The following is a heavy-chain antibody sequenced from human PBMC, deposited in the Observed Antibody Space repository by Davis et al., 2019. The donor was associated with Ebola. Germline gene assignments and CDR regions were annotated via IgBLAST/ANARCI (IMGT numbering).Heavy chain of an antibody. CDR1: GFTLNIFD. CDR3: ESPYGDYVRGRYGMDV. V-gene: IGHV3-30*02. D-gene: IGHD4-17*01. CDR2: VRSHGRDD. J-gene: IGHJ6*02. Sequence: GGSLRLSCAASGFTLNIFDMHWVRQAPGRGLEWVAFVRSHGRDDHYADSVKGRFTISRDHAKNTLYLQMSSLRAEDTAVYYCESPYGDYVRGRYGMDVWGQGTTVTVSS.